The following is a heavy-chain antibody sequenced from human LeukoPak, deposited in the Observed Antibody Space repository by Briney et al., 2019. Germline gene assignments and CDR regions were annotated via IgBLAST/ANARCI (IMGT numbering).Heavy chain of an antibody. V-gene: IGHV3-23*01. D-gene: IGHD1-26*01. CDR1: GFTFSTYA. CDR2: ITGGGNII. J-gene: IGHJ4*02. Sequence: PGGSLRLSCAASGFTFSTYAINWVRQAPGKGLEWVAGITGGGNIIRYAHSVKGRFTISRDNAKSTLYLQMSSLRAEDAAIYYCAKDRIPDGMWEVAYWGQGTPVTVSS. CDR3: AKDRIPDGMWEVAY.